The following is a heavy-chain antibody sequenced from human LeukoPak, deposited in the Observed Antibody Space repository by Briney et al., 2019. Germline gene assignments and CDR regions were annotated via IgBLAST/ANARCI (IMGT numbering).Heavy chain of an antibody. J-gene: IGHJ5*02. D-gene: IGHD2-8*02. V-gene: IGHV4-38-2*01. Sequence: GSLRLSCAASGFTVSSNYMSWVRQAPGKGLEWIGSIYYSGNTYYNPSLKSRVTISVDTYRNRFSLNLSSMTAADTAVYYCARRWGSVDAWGQGTLVTVSS. CDR2: IYYSGNT. CDR3: ARRWGSVDA. CDR1: GFTVSSNY.